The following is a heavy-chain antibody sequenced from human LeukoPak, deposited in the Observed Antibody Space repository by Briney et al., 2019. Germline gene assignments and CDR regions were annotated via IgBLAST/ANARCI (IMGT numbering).Heavy chain of an antibody. CDR1: GGSFSGYY. J-gene: IGHJ4*02. D-gene: IGHD6-19*01. Sequence: SETLSLTCAVYGGSFSGYYWSWIRQPPGKGLEWIGEINHSGSTNYNPSFKSRVTISVDTSKNQFSLKLSSVTAADTAVYYCARAQPDPTSYIAVAGPFDYWGQGTLVTVSS. CDR2: INHSGST. V-gene: IGHV4-34*01. CDR3: ARAQPDPTSYIAVAGPFDY.